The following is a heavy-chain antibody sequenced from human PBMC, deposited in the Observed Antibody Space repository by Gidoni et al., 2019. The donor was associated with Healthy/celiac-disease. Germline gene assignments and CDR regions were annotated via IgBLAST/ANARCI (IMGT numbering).Heavy chain of an antibody. J-gene: IGHJ4*02. CDR3: AKQEVAARPFDY. CDR1: GFPFSSYA. V-gene: IGHV3-23*01. D-gene: IGHD6-6*01. CDR2: ISGSGGST. Sequence: EVQLLESGGGLVQPGGSLRLSCASSGFPFSSYAMSWVRQAPGKGLEWVSAISGSGGSTYYADSVKGRFTISRDNSKNTLYLQMNSLRAEDTAVYYCAKQEVAARPFDYWGQGTLVTVSS.